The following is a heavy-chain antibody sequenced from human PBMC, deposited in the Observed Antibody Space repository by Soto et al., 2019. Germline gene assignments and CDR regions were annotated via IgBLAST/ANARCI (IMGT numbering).Heavy chain of an antibody. Sequence: PGGSLRLSCAASGFTFSSYSMNWVRQAPGKGLEWVSSISSSSSYIYYADSVKGRFTISRDNAKNSLYLQMNSLRAEDTAVYYCARVYSGYDYPSLHYYYYYGMDVWGQGTTVTVSS. CDR3: ARVYSGYDYPSLHYYYYYGMDV. CDR2: ISSSSSYI. D-gene: IGHD5-12*01. J-gene: IGHJ6*02. V-gene: IGHV3-21*01. CDR1: GFTFSSYS.